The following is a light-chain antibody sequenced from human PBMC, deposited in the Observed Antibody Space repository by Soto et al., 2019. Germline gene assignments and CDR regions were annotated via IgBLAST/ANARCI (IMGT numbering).Light chain of an antibody. CDR3: QHYNSYSWT. CDR2: DAS. Sequence: DIQMTQSPSTLSASVGDRVTITCRASQSISGWLAWYQQKPGKGPILLIYDASTLESGVPSRFSRSGSGTEFTLTISSLQPDDFATYYCQHYNSYSWTFGQGTKVEIK. J-gene: IGKJ1*01. CDR1: QSISGW. V-gene: IGKV1-5*01.